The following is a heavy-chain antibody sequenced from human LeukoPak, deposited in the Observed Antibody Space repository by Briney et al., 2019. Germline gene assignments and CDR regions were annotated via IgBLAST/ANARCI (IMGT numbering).Heavy chain of an antibody. V-gene: IGHV4-4*02. D-gene: IGHD1-1*01. CDR2: IYHSGSP. J-gene: IGHJ4*02. CDR1: GGSISSNNW. Sequence: SETLSLTCAVSGGSISSNNWWGWVRQPPGKGLEWIGEIYHSGSPNYNPSLKSRVTISVDKSRNHYSLNLSSVTAADTAVYYCARVNINNWHSCDYWGQGTLVTVSS. CDR3: ARVNINNWHSCDY.